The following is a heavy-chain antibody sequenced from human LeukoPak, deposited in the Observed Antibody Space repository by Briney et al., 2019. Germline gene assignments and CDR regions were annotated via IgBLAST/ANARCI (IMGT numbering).Heavy chain of an antibody. D-gene: IGHD3-10*01. CDR3: ASLTGDYYGSGSYYNLGWLDP. CDR1: GYTFTSYG. J-gene: IGHJ5*02. Sequence: ASVKVSCKASGYTFTSYGISWVRQAPGQGLEWMGWISAYNGNTNYAQKLQGRITMTTDTSTSTAYMELRSLRSDDTAVYYCASLTGDYYGSGSYYNLGWLDPWGQGTLVTVSS. CDR2: ISAYNGNT. V-gene: IGHV1-18*01.